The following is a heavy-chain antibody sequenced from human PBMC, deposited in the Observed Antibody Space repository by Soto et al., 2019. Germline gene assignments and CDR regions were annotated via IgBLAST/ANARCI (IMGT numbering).Heavy chain of an antibody. CDR2: IYSAGST. CDR3: ARARDTENSSAIYFGI. J-gene: IGHJ6*03. Sequence: PGGSLRLSCTASGLTASSSYMSWVRQAPGKGLQGVSVIYSAGSTYYANSVKGRFTISRDISTNMVYLQMSSLTDEDTAVYYCARARDTENSSAIYFGIWGKGA. V-gene: IGHV3-53*01. D-gene: IGHD6-25*01. CDR1: GLTASSSY.